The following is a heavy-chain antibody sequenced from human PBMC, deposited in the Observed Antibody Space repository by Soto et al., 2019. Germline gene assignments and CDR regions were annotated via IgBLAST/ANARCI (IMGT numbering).Heavy chain of an antibody. CDR1: GYSFTSYW. Sequence: PGESLKISCKGSGYSFTSYWIGWVRQMPGKGLEWMGIIYPGDSYTSYSPSFQGHVTISADKSISTAYLQWSSLKASDTAMYYCARYIVATKGDLYYYGMDVWGQGTTVTVS. D-gene: IGHD5-12*01. J-gene: IGHJ6*02. CDR3: ARYIVATKGDLYYYGMDV. V-gene: IGHV5-51*01. CDR2: IYPGDSYT.